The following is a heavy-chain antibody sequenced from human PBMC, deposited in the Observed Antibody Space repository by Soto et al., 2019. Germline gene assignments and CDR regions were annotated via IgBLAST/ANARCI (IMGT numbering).Heavy chain of an antibody. J-gene: IGHJ4*02. D-gene: IGHD6-19*01. V-gene: IGHV3-21*01. CDR3: ARGNGWYDY. CDR2: ISSSSSYI. CDR1: GFTFSSYS. Sequence: EVQLVESGGGLVKPGGSLRLSCAASGFTFSSYSMNWVRQAPGKGLEWVSSISSSSSYIYYADSVKGRFTISRDNAKNSLYLQMNGLRAEDRAVYYCARGNGWYDYWGQGTLVTVSS.